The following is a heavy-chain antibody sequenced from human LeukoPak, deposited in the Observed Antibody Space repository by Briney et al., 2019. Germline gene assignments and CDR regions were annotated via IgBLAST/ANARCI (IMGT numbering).Heavy chain of an antibody. CDR3: ARDNPLYGGNLYYYYGMDV. CDR2: ISYDGSNK. V-gene: IGHV3-30*04. CDR1: GFTFSSYA. D-gene: IGHD4-23*01. Sequence: GSLRLSCAASGFTFSSYAMHWVRQAPGKGLEWVAVISYDGSNKYYADSVKGRFTISRDNSKNTLYLQMNSLRAEDTAVYYCARDNPLYGGNLYYYYGMDVWGQGTTATVSS. J-gene: IGHJ6*02.